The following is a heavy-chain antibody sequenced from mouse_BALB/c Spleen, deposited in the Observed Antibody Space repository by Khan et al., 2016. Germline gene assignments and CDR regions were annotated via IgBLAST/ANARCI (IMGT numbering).Heavy chain of an antibody. CDR1: AYTFTNYG. CDR2: INTYSGES. V-gene: IGHV9-3-1*01. D-gene: IGHD1-1*01. CDR3: ARYRYYYGSSRYFDV. Sequence: QIQLVQSGPELKKPGKTVKISCKASAYTFTNYGMNWVKQAPGKGLKWMGWINTYSGESTYADDLKGRFAFSLETSANTAYLQINNLKNEDTATXFCARYRYYYGSSRYFDVWGAGTTVTVSS. J-gene: IGHJ1*01.